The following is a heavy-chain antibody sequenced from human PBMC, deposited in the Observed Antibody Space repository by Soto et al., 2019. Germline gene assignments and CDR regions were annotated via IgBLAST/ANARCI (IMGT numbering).Heavy chain of an antibody. CDR1: GYTFTSYD. CDR2: MNPNSGNT. J-gene: IGHJ4*02. Sequence: GASVKVSCKASGYTFTSYDIHWVRQATGQGLEWMGWMNPNSGNTGYAQKFQGRVTMTRNTSISTAYMELSSLRSEDTAVYYCASPVSNYASFDYWGQGTLVTVSS. CDR3: ASPVSNYASFDY. V-gene: IGHV1-8*01. D-gene: IGHD4-4*01.